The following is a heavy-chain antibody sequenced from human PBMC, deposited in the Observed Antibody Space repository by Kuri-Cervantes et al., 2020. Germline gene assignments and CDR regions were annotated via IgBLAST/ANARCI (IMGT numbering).Heavy chain of an antibody. V-gene: IGHV1-46*01. J-gene: IGHJ4*02. CDR3: ARVDHYYDSSGWVFDY. D-gene: IGHD3-22*01. CDR2: INPSGGST. CDR1: GYTFTSYG. Sequence: ASVKVSCKASGYTFTSYGISWVRQAPGQGLEWMGIINPSGGSTSYAQKFQGRVIMTRDTSTSTVYMELSSLRSEDTAVYHCARVDHYYDSSGWVFDYWGQGTLVTVSS.